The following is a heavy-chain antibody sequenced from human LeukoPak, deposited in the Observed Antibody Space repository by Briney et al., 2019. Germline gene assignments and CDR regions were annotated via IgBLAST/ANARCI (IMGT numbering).Heavy chain of an antibody. CDR1: GFTFSSYA. CDR2: ISGSGGST. CDR3: AKMESRVVPAAPFDY. J-gene: IGHJ4*02. D-gene: IGHD2-2*01. Sequence: PGGSLRLSCAASGFTFSSYAMSWVRQAPGQGLEWVSAISGSGGSTYYADSVKGRFTISRDNSKNTLYLQMNSLRAEDTAVYYCAKMESRVVPAAPFDYWGQGTLVTVSS. V-gene: IGHV3-23*01.